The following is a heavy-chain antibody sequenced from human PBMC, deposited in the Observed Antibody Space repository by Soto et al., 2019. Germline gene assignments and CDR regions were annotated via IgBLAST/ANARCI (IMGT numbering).Heavy chain of an antibody. CDR1: GGSISSGYYY. CDR2: IYYSGNT. CDR3: ARGLPESQYQLLYWSPLDV. D-gene: IGHD2-2*02. J-gene: IGHJ6*02. V-gene: IGHV4-30-4*01. Sequence: PSETLSLTCSVSGGSISSGYYYWSWIRQPPGKGLEWIGNIYYSGNTYYNPSLKSRLIISIDTSKNQFSLKVGSVTAEDTAVYYCARGLPESQYQLLYWSPLDVWGQGTTVTVSS.